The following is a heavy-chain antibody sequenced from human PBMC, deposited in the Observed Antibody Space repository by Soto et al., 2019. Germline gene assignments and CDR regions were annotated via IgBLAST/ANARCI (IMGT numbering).Heavy chain of an antibody. V-gene: IGHV3-48*02. Sequence: PGGSLRLSGAASGCTFSGDSMNWVRQAPGKGLEWVSYISSSSSTIYYADSVKGRFTISRDNAKNSLYLQMNSLTDEDTAEYYCARDCISTSCYYSASYYYSGLAVGGQGTTLTVS. CDR1: GCTFSGDS. CDR3: ARDCISTSCYYSASYYYSGLAV. CDR2: ISSSSSTI. D-gene: IGHD2-2*01. J-gene: IGHJ6*02.